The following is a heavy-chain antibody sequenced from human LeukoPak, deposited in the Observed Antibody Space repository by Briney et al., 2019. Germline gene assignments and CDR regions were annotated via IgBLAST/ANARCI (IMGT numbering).Heavy chain of an antibody. V-gene: IGHV3-30*02. D-gene: IGHD3-22*01. CDR2: IRYDGSNK. CDR3: AKDRNYDSSGYYYGY. CDR1: GFTFSSYG. J-gene: IGHJ4*02. Sequence: GGSLRLSCAASGFTFSSYGMHWVRQAPGKGLEWVAFIRYDGSNKYYADSVKGRFTISRDNSKNTLYLQMNSLRAEDTAVYYCAKDRNYDSSGYYYGYWGQGTLVTVSS.